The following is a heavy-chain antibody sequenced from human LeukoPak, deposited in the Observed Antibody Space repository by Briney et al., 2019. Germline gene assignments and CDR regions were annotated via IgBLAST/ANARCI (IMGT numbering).Heavy chain of an antibody. D-gene: IGHD6-19*01. CDR2: VFSSGRT. Sequence: SETLSLTCTVSGGSISGYYWSWVRQPAGKGLEWIGRVFSSGRTNYNPSLQSRVTMSPDTSKSQLSLHLASVTAADTAVYYCARDPGIELAGNYYYYGMDVWGQGTTVTVSS. J-gene: IGHJ6*02. CDR3: ARDPGIELAGNYYYYGMDV. V-gene: IGHV4-4*07. CDR1: GGSISGYY.